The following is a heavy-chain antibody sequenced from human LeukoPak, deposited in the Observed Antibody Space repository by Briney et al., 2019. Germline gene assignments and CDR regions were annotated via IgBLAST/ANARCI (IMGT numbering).Heavy chain of an antibody. V-gene: IGHV3-23*01. D-gene: IGHD2-2*01. CDR3: AKAGGYCSSTSCYLFD. Sequence: PGGSLRLSCAASGFTFSSYAMSWVRQAPGKGLEWVSSMSPNGGSTYYADSVKGRFTISRDNSKNTLYLQMNSLRVEDTAVYYCAKAGGYCSSTSCYLFDWGQGTLVTVSS. CDR1: GFTFSSYA. J-gene: IGHJ4*02. CDR2: MSPNGGST.